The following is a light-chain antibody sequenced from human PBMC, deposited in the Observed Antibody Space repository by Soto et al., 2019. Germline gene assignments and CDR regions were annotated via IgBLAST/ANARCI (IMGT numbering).Light chain of an antibody. CDR1: SSNIGRNA. J-gene: IGLJ2*01. Sequence: QSVLTQPPSASGAPGQRVTISCPGSSSNIGRNAVNWYRQLPGTAPRLLIYTNDLRPSGVPDRFSASRSGTSASLAISGLQSEDEANFYCATWDDSLDGPVFGGGTKLTVL. CDR3: ATWDDSLDGPV. V-gene: IGLV1-44*01. CDR2: TND.